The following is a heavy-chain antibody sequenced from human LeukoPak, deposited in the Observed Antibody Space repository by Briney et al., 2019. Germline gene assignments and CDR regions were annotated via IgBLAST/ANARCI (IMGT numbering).Heavy chain of an antibody. CDR3: ARGRDGYNAAY. D-gene: IGHD5-24*01. V-gene: IGHV3-53*01. CDR1: GFTVSSNY. CDR2: IYSGGSS. Sequence: GGSLRLSCAASGFTVSSNYMSWVRQAPGKGLEWVSVIYSGGSSYYADSVKGRFTISRDNSKNTLYPQMNNLRAEDTAVYYCARGRDGYNAAYWGQGTLVTVSS. J-gene: IGHJ4*02.